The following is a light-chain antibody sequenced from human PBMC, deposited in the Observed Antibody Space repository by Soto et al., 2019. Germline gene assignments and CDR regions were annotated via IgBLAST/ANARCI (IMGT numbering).Light chain of an antibody. CDR2: GAS. CDR1: QTVRTNY. Sequence: EIVLTQSPGTLSMSPGERATLFCRASQTVRTNYLAWFQHKHGQAPRLLIYGASSRATGIPDRFSGSGSGTDFTLTINRLEPEDFAVYFCQQYSDSPLTFGGGTKVEIK. J-gene: IGKJ4*01. V-gene: IGKV3-20*01. CDR3: QQYSDSPLT.